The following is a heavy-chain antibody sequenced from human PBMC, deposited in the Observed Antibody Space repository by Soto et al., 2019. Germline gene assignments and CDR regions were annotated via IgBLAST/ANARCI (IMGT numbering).Heavy chain of an antibody. CDR1: GYTFTSYA. J-gene: IGHJ4*02. V-gene: IGHV1-3*01. CDR3: ARDFSWFGELIASDY. D-gene: IGHD3-10*01. CDR2: INAGNGNT. Sequence: QVQLVQSGAEVKKPGASVKVSCKASGYTFTSYAMHWVRQAPGQRLEWMGWINAGNGNTKYSQKFQGRVTITRDPSARTAYMELSSLRSDDTAVYYCARDFSWFGELIASDYWGQGTLVTVSS.